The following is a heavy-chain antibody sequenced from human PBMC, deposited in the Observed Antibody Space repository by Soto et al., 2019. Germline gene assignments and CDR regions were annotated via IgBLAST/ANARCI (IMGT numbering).Heavy chain of an antibody. CDR3: ASIPYNWNDVLGFDP. D-gene: IGHD1-20*01. Sequence: SETLSLTCTVSGGSISSSSYYWGWIRQPPGKGLEWIGSIYYSGSTYYNPSLKSRVTISVDTSKNQFSLKLSSVTAADTAVYYCASIPYNWNDVLGFDPWGQGTLVTVSS. V-gene: IGHV4-39*01. CDR1: GGSISSSSYY. J-gene: IGHJ5*02. CDR2: IYYSGST.